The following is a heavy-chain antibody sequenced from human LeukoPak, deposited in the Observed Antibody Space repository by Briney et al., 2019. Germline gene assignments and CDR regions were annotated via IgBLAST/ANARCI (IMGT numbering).Heavy chain of an antibody. CDR2: ISAYNDNT. CDR3: ARSPITMVQGVINYFDY. D-gene: IGHD3-10*01. V-gene: IGHV1-18*01. J-gene: IGHJ4*02. CDR1: GYTFTSYG. Sequence: GASVKVSCKASGYTFTSYGISWVRQAPGQGREWMGWISAYNDNTNYAQKLQGRVTMTTDTSTSTAYMELRSLRSDDTAVYYCARSPITMVQGVINYFDYWGQGTLVTVSS.